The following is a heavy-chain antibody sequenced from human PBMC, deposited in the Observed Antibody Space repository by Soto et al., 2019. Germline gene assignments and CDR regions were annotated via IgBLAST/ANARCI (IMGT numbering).Heavy chain of an antibody. V-gene: IGHV3-21*01. D-gene: IGHD6-6*01. Sequence: PGGSLRLSCAASGFTFSSYSMNWVRLAPGKGLEWVSSISSSSSYIYYADSVKGRFTISRDNAKNSLYLQMNSLRAEDTAVYYCAREGVSIAARPNYYGMDVWGQGTTVTVSS. J-gene: IGHJ6*02. CDR2: ISSSSSYI. CDR1: GFTFSSYS. CDR3: AREGVSIAARPNYYGMDV.